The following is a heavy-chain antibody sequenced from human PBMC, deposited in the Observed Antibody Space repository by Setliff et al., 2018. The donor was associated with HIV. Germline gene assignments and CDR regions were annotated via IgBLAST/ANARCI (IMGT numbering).Heavy chain of an antibody. CDR1: GGSISSTSHY. Sequence: SETLSLTCTVSGGSISSTSHYWTWIRQPAEKGLEWLGRIFTSGSASYNPSLESRVTFSVDTSKNQFALKLTSVTAADTAVYYCARAFYGISAGYYYFDVWGQGALVTVST. CDR2: IFTSGSA. CDR3: ARAFYGISAGYYYFDV. J-gene: IGHJ4*02. D-gene: IGHD3-9*01. V-gene: IGHV4-61*02.